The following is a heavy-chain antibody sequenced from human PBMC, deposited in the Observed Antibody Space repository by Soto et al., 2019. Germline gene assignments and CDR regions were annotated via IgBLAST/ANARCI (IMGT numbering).Heavy chain of an antibody. V-gene: IGHV1-8*02. CDR2: MNPINGAT. CDR3: GRGPSPRAPAGGTPYYYAMDV. Sequence: ASVKVSCKTSGYDFTAYDINWVRQASGQGLEWMGWMNPINGATGTARRFQGRVSMTRNTATGTAYLELTSLRSDDTAVYYCGRGPSPRAPAGGTPYYYAMDVWG. D-gene: IGHD6-13*01. CDR1: GYDFTAYD. J-gene: IGHJ6*02.